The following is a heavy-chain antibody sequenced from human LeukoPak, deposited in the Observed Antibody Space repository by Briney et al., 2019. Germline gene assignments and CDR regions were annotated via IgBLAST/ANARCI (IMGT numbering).Heavy chain of an antibody. CDR1: GFTFSSYA. J-gene: IGHJ4*02. Sequence: GGSLRLSCAASGFTFSSYAMSWVRQAPGKGLEWVSSISGSGGSTYYADSVKGRFTISRDNSKNTLYLQMNSLRAEDTAVYYCAKGYCSGGSCYSSFLRDYFDYWGQGTLVTVSS. D-gene: IGHD2-15*01. CDR2: ISGSGGST. V-gene: IGHV3-23*01. CDR3: AKGYCSGGSCYSSFLRDYFDY.